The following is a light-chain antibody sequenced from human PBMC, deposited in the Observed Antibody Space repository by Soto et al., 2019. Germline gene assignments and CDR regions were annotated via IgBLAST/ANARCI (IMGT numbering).Light chain of an antibody. CDR3: QTWGTGIRV. Sequence: QLVLTQSPSASASLGASVKLTCTLNSGHSSYAIAWHQQQPEKGPRYLMKVNSDGSHTKGDGIPDRFSGSSSGAERYLTISNLQSEDEADYYCQTWGTGIRVFGGGTKLTVL. J-gene: IGLJ3*02. CDR1: SGHSSYA. V-gene: IGLV4-69*01. CDR2: VNSDGSH.